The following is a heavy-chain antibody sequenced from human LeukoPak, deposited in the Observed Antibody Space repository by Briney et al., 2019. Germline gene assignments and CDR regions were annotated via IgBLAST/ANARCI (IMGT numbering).Heavy chain of an antibody. CDR2: ISYDGSNK. CDR3: AKDPSAGAYCGGDCYYDYFDY. J-gene: IGHJ4*02. D-gene: IGHD2-21*02. V-gene: IGHV3-30*18. CDR1: GFTFSSYG. Sequence: GGSLRLSCAASGFTFSSYGMHWVRQAPGKGLEWVAVISYDGSNKYYADSAKGRFTISRDNSKNTLYLQMNSLRAEDTAVYYCAKDPSAGAYCGGDCYYDYFDYWGQGTLVTVSS.